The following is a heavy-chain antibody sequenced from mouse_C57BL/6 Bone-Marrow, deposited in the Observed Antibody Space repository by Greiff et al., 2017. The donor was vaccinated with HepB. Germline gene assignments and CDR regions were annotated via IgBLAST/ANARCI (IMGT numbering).Heavy chain of an antibody. D-gene: IGHD2-5*01. CDR2: IYPGNSDT. Sequence: EVKLVESGPVLARPGASVKMSCKTSGFTFTSYWMHWVKQRPGQGLEWIGAIYPGNSDTSYNQKFKGKAKLTAVTSASTAYMELSSLTNEDSAVYYGTRVDPSNSYWGQGTLVTVSA. CDR1: GFTFTSYW. J-gene: IGHJ3*01. V-gene: IGHV1-5*01. CDR3: TRVDPSNSY.